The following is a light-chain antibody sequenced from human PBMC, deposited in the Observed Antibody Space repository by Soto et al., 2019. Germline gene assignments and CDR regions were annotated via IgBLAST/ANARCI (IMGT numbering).Light chain of an antibody. CDR1: SSNVGAGYD. J-gene: IGLJ2*01. V-gene: IGLV1-40*01. Sequence: QSVLTQPPSVSGAPGQRVTMSCTGSSSNVGAGYDVHWYQHLPGIAPKLLIYANNNRPSGVPDRFSGSKSGTSASLAISGLQAEDEADYYCQSYDSSLNSRVFGGGTKLTVL. CDR2: ANN. CDR3: QSYDSSLNSRV.